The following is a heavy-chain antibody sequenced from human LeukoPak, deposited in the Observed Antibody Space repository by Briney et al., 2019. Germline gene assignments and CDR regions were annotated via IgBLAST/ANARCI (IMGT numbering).Heavy chain of an antibody. CDR2: ISSSGSYI. Sequence: GGSLRLSCAASGFTFSSYSMNWVRQAPGKGLEWVSSISSSGSYIYYADSVKGRFTISRDNAKNSLYLQMNSLRAEDTAVYYCARDGSSGYDCWGQGTLVTVSS. CDR3: ARDGSSGYDC. V-gene: IGHV3-21*01. D-gene: IGHD5-12*01. J-gene: IGHJ4*02. CDR1: GFTFSSYS.